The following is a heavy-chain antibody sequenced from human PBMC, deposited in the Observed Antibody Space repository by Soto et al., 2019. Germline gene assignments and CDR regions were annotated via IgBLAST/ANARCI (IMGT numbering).Heavy chain of an antibody. CDR2: MYKTGST. CDR3: AIGRGDTAMEIDY. D-gene: IGHD5-18*01. Sequence: SETLSLTCTVSGGSISGYYWSWIRQPPGKGLEWIGYMYKTGSTVYNPSFKSRVTISVDTSKNQFSLKLNSVTAADTAVYYCAIGRGDTAMEIDYWGQGTLVTVSS. CDR1: GGSISGYY. J-gene: IGHJ4*02. V-gene: IGHV4-59*01.